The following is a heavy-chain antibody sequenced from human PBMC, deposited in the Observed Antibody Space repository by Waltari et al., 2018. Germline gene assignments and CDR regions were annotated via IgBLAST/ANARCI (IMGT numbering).Heavy chain of an antibody. J-gene: IGHJ5*02. Sequence: QVQLVQSGAEVKKPGASVKVPCRASGYTFGDFGLSWVRQAPGQGLEWMGWTRANDDDTNHAQKFQGRLNMTNKTSTTKCYIELNYLTADDTAVDYCAKERHRLIEVGYVLALDPWGQGTPVTVSS. CDR3: AKERHRLIEVGYVLALDP. V-gene: IGHV1-18*01. CDR1: GYTFGDFG. CDR2: TRANDDDT. D-gene: IGHD2-15*01.